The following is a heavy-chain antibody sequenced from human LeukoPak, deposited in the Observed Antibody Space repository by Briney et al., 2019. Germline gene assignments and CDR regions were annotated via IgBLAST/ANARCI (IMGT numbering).Heavy chain of an antibody. V-gene: IGHV4-34*01. J-gene: IGHJ4*02. CDR2: INHSGSI. CDR3: ARDLNWKAPW. Sequence: SETLSLTCAGYGVPFSGYYWTWIRQPPGKGLEWIGEINHSGSINYNPSLKSLVTISGDPSNNQSSLKLSSVPAADTAVYYCARDLNWKAPWWGQGTLVTVSS. D-gene: IGHD1-20*01. CDR1: GVPFSGYY.